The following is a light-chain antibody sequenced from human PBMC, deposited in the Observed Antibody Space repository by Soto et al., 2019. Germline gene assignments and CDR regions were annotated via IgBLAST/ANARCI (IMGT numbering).Light chain of an antibody. V-gene: IGKV1-9*01. CDR2: GAS. CDR1: QGISSS. CDR3: QQLDSYPFT. Sequence: DIQLTHSPSFLSASVGDRVTITCRASQGISSSLAWYQQKPGKAPKLLIFGASTLQSGVPSRFSGSGSGTDFTLTISSLQPEDFATYYCQQLDSYPFTFGPGTKVDIK. J-gene: IGKJ3*01.